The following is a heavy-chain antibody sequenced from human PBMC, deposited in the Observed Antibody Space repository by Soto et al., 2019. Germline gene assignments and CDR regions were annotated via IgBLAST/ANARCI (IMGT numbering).Heavy chain of an antibody. CDR2: IWYDGSNK. CDR1: GFTFSSYG. Sequence: QVQLVESGGGVVQPGRSLRLSCAASGFTFSSYGMHWVRQAPGKGLEWVAVIWYDGSNKYYADSVKGRFTISRDNSKNTLYLQMNSLRAEDTAVYYCARGEYGDYEWYFDLWGRGTLVTVSS. V-gene: IGHV3-33*01. CDR3: ARGEYGDYEWYFDL. J-gene: IGHJ2*01. D-gene: IGHD4-17*01.